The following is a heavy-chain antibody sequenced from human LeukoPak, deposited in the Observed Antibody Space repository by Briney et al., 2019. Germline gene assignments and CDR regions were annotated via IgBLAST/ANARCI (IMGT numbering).Heavy chain of an antibody. CDR2: IYYSGSY. Sequence: PSETLSLTCTVSGCSIRSGSHYWAWIRQPPGKGLEWIGSIYYSGSYYYNPSLENRVTISIDTSNNHFSLKLSSLSAADTSVYYCAKRDDSGGNLVDLWGQGTLVTVS. CDR3: AKRDDSGGNLVDL. D-gene: IGHD3-22*01. V-gene: IGHV4-39*02. CDR1: GCSIRSGSHY. J-gene: IGHJ4*02.